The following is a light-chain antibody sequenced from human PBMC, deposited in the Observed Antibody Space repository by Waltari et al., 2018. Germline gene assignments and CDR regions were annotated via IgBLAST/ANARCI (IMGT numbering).Light chain of an antibody. J-gene: IGLJ3*02. V-gene: IGLV2-23*02. CDR2: EVT. CDR1: SRDVGSYNL. Sequence: QSALTQPASVSGSPGQSIPISCTGTSRDVGSYNLVSWYQQHPGKAPKLLIYEVTKWPSGVSSRFSGSKSGNTASLTISGLQAEDEADYYCCSYAGSSTWVFGGGTKLTVL. CDR3: CSYAGSSTWV.